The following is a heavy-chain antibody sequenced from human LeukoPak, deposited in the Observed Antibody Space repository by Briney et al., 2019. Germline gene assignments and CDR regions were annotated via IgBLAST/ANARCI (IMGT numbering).Heavy chain of an antibody. CDR1: GYTLTELS. V-gene: IGHV1-24*01. CDR2: FDPEDGET. D-gene: IGHD3-10*02. Sequence: ASVKVSCKVSGYTLTELSMHWVRQAPGKGLEWMGGFDPEDGETIYAQKFQGRVTMTEDTSTDTAYMELSSLRSEDTAVYYCATGCSGRPLYRCDGHYYYGMDVWGQGTTVTVSS. J-gene: IGHJ6*02. CDR3: ATGCSGRPLYRCDGHYYYGMDV.